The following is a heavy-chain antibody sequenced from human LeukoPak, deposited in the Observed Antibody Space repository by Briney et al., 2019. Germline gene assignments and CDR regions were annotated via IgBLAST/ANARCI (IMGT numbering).Heavy chain of an antibody. V-gene: IGHV4-34*01. J-gene: IGHJ4*02. Sequence: SETLSLTCAVYGGSFSGYYWSWIRQPPGKGLEWIGEINHSGSTNYNPSLKSRVTISVDTSKNQFSLKLSSVTAADTAVYYCARGQDLVVVPAAIFGLDYWGQGTLVTVSS. CDR1: GGSFSGYY. CDR2: INHSGST. CDR3: ARGQDLVVVPAAIFGLDY. D-gene: IGHD2-2*01.